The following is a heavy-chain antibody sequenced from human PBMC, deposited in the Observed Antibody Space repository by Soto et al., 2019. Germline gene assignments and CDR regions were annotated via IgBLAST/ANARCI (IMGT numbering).Heavy chain of an antibody. J-gene: IGHJ4*02. CDR2: ISSSSSYI. CDR3: ARDYDILTGSQGHFDY. V-gene: IGHV3-21*01. CDR1: GFTFSSYS. Sequence: PGGSLRLSCAASGFTFSSYSMNWVRQAPGKGLEWVSSISSSSSYIYYADSVKGRFTISRDNAKNSLYLQMNSLRAEDTAVYYCARDYDILTGSQGHFDYWGQGTLVTVSS. D-gene: IGHD3-9*01.